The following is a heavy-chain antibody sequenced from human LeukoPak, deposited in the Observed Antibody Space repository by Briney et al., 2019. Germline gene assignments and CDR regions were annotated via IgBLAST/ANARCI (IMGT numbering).Heavy chain of an antibody. CDR3: ARDRAFDSSGYSN. CDR1: GFIFGSYG. D-gene: IGHD3-22*01. CDR2: ISSGSSTV. J-gene: IGHJ4*02. Sequence: GGSLRLSCAASGFIFGSYGMNWVRQAPGKGLEWVSYISSGSSTVYYADSVKGRFTISRDNAKNSLYLQMNSLRAEDTAVYYCARDRAFDSSGYSNWGQGTLVTVSS. V-gene: IGHV3-48*01.